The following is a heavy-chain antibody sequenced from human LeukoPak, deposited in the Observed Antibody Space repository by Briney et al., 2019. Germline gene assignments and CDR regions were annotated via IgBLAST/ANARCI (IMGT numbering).Heavy chain of an antibody. Sequence: GASLRLSCAASGFTFSSYVMSWVRQAPGKGLEWVSAISTRGSSTNYADSVKGRFTISRDNSKNTLYLQMNSLRAEDTAVYYCAKLPSGGYFDSDYWGQGTLVTVSS. CDR1: GFTFSSYV. D-gene: IGHD1-26*01. CDR2: ISTRGSST. CDR3: AKLPSGGYFDSDY. J-gene: IGHJ4*02. V-gene: IGHV3-23*01.